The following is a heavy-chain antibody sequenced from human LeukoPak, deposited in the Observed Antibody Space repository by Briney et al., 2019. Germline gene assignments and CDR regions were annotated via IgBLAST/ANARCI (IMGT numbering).Heavy chain of an antibody. CDR1: VGSISTYY. J-gene: IGHJ4*02. Sequence: SETLSLTCTVSVGSISTYYWNWIRQPPGKGLEWIGYIYYSGSTKYNPSITSRVSVSIDTSKNQFSLKLTSVTAADTAVYYCARRAGTTFDYWGQGILVSVSS. V-gene: IGHV4-59*08. D-gene: IGHD3-10*01. CDR3: ARRAGTTFDY. CDR2: IYYSGST.